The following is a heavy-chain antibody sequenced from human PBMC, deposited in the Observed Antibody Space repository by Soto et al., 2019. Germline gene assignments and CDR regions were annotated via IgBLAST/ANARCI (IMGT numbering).Heavy chain of an antibody. CDR2: IIPIFGTA. D-gene: IGHD3-10*01. V-gene: IGHV1-69*13. J-gene: IGHJ6*02. CDR3: AREGGSGNYRYYAMDV. CDR1: GGTFSSYT. Sequence: GASVKVSCKASGGTFSSYTITWVRQAPGQGLEWMGGIIPIFGTANYAQKFQGRVTITADESTSTAYMELSGLRSEDTAVYYCAREGGSGNYRYYAMDVWGQGTTVTVS.